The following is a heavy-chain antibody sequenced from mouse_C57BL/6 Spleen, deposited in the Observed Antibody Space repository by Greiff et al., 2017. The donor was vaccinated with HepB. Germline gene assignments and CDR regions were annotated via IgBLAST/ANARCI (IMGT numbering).Heavy chain of an antibody. CDR2: IYPRDGST. CDR1: GYTFTSYD. CDR3: ARLRKTAQAHYFDY. V-gene: IGHV1-85*01. D-gene: IGHD3-2*02. J-gene: IGHJ2*01. Sequence: QVQLKQSGPELVKPGASVKLSCKASGYTFTSYDINWVKQRPGQGLEWIGWIYPRDGSTKYNEKFKGKATLTVDTSSSTAYMELHSLTSEDSAVYFCARLRKTAQAHYFDYWGQGTTLTVSS.